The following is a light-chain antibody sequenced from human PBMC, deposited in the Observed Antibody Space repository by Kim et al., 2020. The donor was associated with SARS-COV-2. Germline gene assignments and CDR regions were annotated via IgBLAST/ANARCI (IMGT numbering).Light chain of an antibody. J-gene: IGKJ2*01. Sequence: EIVLTQSPGTLSLSRGERATLSCRASQSVSHNYLAWYQQKPGQAPTLLVYGASSRATGITDRFSGGGSGTDFTLTISRLEPEDSAVYYCQQYGGSPLYTFGQGTKLEI. CDR1: QSVSHNY. CDR3: QQYGGSPLYT. V-gene: IGKV3-20*01. CDR2: GAS.